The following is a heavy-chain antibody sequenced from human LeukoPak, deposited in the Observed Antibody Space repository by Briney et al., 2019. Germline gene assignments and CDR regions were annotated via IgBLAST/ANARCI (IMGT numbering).Heavy chain of an antibody. D-gene: IGHD3-22*01. CDR2: ISAYNCNT. CDR3: ARGGVDSSGYYLITIDY. V-gene: IGHV1-18*01. CDR1: GYTFSSYG. Sequence: ASVKVSCKASGYTFSSYGITWVRQAPGQGPEWMGWISAYNCNTNYAQKLQGRVTMITDTSTSTAYMELRILRSDDTAVYYCARGGVDSSGYYLITIDYWGQGILVTVSS. J-gene: IGHJ4*02.